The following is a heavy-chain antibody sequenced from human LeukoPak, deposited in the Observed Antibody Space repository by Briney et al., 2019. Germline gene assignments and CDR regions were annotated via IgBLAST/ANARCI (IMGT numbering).Heavy chain of an antibody. Sequence: GESLQISCKGSGYRFSTYWIAWVRQMPGKGLEWMGMIYLGDSSTRYSPSFQGQVTISADKSISAAYLQWSSLKASDTAMYYCARPAGSSGFLDYWGQGTLVTVSS. J-gene: IGHJ4*02. V-gene: IGHV5-51*01. D-gene: IGHD3-22*01. CDR2: IYLGDSST. CDR3: ARPAGSSGFLDY. CDR1: GYRFSTYW.